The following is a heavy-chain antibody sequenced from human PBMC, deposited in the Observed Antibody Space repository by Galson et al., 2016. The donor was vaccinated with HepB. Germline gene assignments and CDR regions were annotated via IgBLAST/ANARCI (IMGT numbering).Heavy chain of an antibody. D-gene: IGHD6-19*01. J-gene: IGHJ3*02. CDR2: LSYSGRN. V-gene: IGHV4-39*07. CDR1: GGSINSSSYY. Sequence: ETLSLTCTVSGGSINSSSYYWGWVRQPPGTGMEWIGTLSYSGRNYYHPSLQSRVTISIDTSNNHFSLKLSSVTAADTAVFYCARQTESSGWLDAFDMWGQGTVVTVSS. CDR3: ARQTESSGWLDAFDM.